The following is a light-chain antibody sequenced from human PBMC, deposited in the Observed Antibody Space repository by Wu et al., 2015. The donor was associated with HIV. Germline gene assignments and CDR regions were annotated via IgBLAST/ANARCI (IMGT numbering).Light chain of an antibody. CDR1: QSINNK. CDR3: QQYNDWPLT. CDR2: SVS. Sequence: EIVMTQSPGTLSASPGDSVTLSCRASQSINNKLAWFLQKPGQAPRLVIYSVSVRASDTPLRVRGAGSGTNFTLTINNMQSEDFVTYYCQQYNDWPLTFGGGTKVE. J-gene: IGKJ4*01. V-gene: IGKV3-15*01.